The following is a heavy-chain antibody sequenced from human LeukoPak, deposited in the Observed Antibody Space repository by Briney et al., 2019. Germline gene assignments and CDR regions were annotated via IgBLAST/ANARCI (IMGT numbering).Heavy chain of an antibody. CDR2: ISSSSNTI. CDR3: ARDGFDFWSGYPTTVDY. CDR1: GFTFSSYS. D-gene: IGHD3-3*01. Sequence: GGSLRLSCVASGFTFSSYSMNWVRQSPGKGLEWVSYISSSSNTIYYADSVKGRFTIPRDNANNSLYLQMNSLRAEDTAVYYCARDGFDFWSGYPTTVDYWGQGTLVTVSS. V-gene: IGHV3-48*01. J-gene: IGHJ4*02.